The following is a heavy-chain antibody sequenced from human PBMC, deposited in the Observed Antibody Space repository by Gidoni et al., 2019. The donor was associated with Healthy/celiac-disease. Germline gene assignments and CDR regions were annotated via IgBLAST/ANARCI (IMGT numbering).Heavy chain of an antibody. CDR2: ISGSGGST. CDR1: GFPFSSYA. J-gene: IGHJ4*02. Sequence: EVQLLESGGGLVQPGGSLRLSCSASGFPFSSYAMSWVRQAPGKGLEWVSAISGSGGSTYYADSVKGRFTISRDNSKNTLYLQMNSLRAEDTAVYYCAKCIAVAGFCRYFDYWGQGTLVTVSS. CDR3: AKCIAVAGFCRYFDY. D-gene: IGHD6-19*01. V-gene: IGHV3-23*01.